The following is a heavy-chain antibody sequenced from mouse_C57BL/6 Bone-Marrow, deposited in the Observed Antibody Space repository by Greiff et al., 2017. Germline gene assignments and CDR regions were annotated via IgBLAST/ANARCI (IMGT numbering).Heavy chain of an antibody. J-gene: IGHJ2*01. CDR3: ARSEANWDSVDY. CDR1: GYSFTSYY. CDR2: IYPGSGNT. Sequence: QVQLKQSGPELVKPGASVKISCKASGYSFTSYYIHWVKQRPGQGLEWIGWIYPGSGNTKYNAKFKGKATLTADTSSSTAYMQLSSLTSEDSAVYYCARSEANWDSVDYWGQGTTLTVSS. D-gene: IGHD4-1*01. V-gene: IGHV1-66*01.